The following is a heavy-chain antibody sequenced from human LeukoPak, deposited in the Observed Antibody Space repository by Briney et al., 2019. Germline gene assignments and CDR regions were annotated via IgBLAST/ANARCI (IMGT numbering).Heavy chain of an antibody. J-gene: IGHJ4*02. CDR2: VNGDGTKT. Sequence: GGSLRLSCTASGFTFSSHWMHWVRQAPGRGPVWVSRVNGDGTKTTYADSVKGRFTISRDNARNTLHLQMSSLRAEDTAVYYCVYSGNYPFDYWGQGALVTVSS. V-gene: IGHV3-74*01. D-gene: IGHD1-26*01. CDR3: VYSGNYPFDY. CDR1: GFTFSSHW.